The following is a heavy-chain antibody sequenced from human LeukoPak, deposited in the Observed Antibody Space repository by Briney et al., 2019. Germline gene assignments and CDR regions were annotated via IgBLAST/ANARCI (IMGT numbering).Heavy chain of an antibody. J-gene: IGHJ3*02. CDR2: MNPNSGNT. CDR1: GYTFTSYD. CDR3: ARGGRSSGWYGAHDAFDI. Sequence: ASVKVSCKASGYTFTSYDINWVRQATGQGLEWMGWMNPNSGNTGYAQKFQGRVTMTRNTSISTAYMELSSLRSEGTAVYYCARGGRSSGWYGAHDAFDIWGQGTMVTVSS. V-gene: IGHV1-8*01. D-gene: IGHD6-19*01.